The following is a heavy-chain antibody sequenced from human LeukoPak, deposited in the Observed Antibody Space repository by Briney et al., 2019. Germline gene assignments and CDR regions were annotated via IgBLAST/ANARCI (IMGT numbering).Heavy chain of an antibody. CDR1: GFNFRSYE. J-gene: IGHJ5*02. CDR3: ARADCSGGSCDGFDP. Sequence: PGGSLRLSCAASGFNFRSYEMNWVRQAPGKGLEWVSYISNTDETRTYADSVKGRFTISRDNAKNSLHLEMNSLRAEDTAVYYCARADCSGGSCDGFDPWGQGTLVTVSS. CDR2: ISNTDETR. D-gene: IGHD2-15*01. V-gene: IGHV3-48*03.